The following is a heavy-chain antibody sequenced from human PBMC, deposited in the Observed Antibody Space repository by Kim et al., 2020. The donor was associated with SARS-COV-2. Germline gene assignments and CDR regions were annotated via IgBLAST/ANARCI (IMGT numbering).Heavy chain of an antibody. CDR1: GDSVSSNSAA. CDR2: TYYRSKWYN. J-gene: IGHJ6*02. D-gene: IGHD2-2*01. CDR3: ARAPLLGYCSSTSCRYYYYGMDV. Sequence: SQTLSLTCAISGDSVSSNSAAWNWIRQSPSRGLEWLGRTYYRSKWYNDYAVSVKSRITINPDTSKNQFSLQLNSVTPEDTAVYYCARAPLLGYCSSTSCRYYYYGMDVWGQGTTVTVSS. V-gene: IGHV6-1*01.